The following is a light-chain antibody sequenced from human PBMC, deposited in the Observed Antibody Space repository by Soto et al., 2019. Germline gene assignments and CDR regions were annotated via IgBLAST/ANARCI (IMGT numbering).Light chain of an antibody. V-gene: IGKV1-27*01. CDR2: AAS. Sequence: DIQMTQSPSSLSASVGDRVTITCRASQGISNYLAWYQQKPGKVPKLLIYAASTLQSGVPSRFSGSGSGIDFTLTISSLQPEDVATYYCQKYNSALFFGGGTKVEIK. J-gene: IGKJ4*01. CDR1: QGISNY. CDR3: QKYNSALF.